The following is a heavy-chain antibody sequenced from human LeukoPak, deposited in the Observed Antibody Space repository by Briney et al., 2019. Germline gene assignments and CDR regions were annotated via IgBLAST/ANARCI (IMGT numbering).Heavy chain of an antibody. Sequence: GGSLRLSCAASGFTFSRCDMHWVRQAPGKGLEWVAFVLYDGSLKYYADSVRGRVTISRDNSKNTLYLQMNSLRAEDTAVYYCAKRSKVRGVQFDAFDLWGQGTIVTVSS. J-gene: IGHJ3*01. CDR2: VLYDGSLK. CDR3: AKRSKVRGVQFDAFDL. V-gene: IGHV3-30*02. D-gene: IGHD3-10*01. CDR1: GFTFSRCD.